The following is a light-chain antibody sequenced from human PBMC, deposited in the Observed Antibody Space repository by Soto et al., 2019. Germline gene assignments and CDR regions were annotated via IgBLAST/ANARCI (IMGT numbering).Light chain of an antibody. J-gene: IGLJ2*01. V-gene: IGLV1-51*02. CDR3: GTWDDSLSAGV. CDR1: SSNIGNSY. Sequence: QSVLTQPPSVSAAPGQGVTISCSGNSSNIGNSYVSWYRQFPGTAPKLLICEDDKRPPGIPDRFSGSKSGSSATLAITGMQTGDEADYYCGTWDDSLSAGVFGGGTKLTVL. CDR2: EDD.